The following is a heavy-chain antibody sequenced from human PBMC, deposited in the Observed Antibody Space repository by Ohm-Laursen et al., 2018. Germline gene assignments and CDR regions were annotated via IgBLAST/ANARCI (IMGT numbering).Heavy chain of an antibody. D-gene: IGHD4-17*01. CDR2: LYYSGTT. CDR1: GLSISNSNW. Sequence: SETLSLTCDVSGLSISNSNWWGWIRQPPGKGLEWVGYLYYSGTTYYNPSLKSRVTMSVDTSKNQFSVKLTTVTAADTAMYYCARQPVTTPYYYYYGMDVWGQGTTVTVSS. V-gene: IGHV4-28*01. J-gene: IGHJ6*02. CDR3: ARQPVTTPYYYYYGMDV.